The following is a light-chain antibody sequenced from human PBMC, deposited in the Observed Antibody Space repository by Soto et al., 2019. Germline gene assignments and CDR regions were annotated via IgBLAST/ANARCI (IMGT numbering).Light chain of an antibody. V-gene: IGKV3-15*01. CDR2: GAS. CDR3: PQYNNWPPWT. Sequence: EIVMTQSPATLSVSPGERATLSCRASQSVSSNLAWYQQKPGQAPRLLIYGASTRATGIPARFSGSGSGTEVTLTISSLQSEDFAVYYCPQYNNWPPWTFGQGNKVEIK. CDR1: QSVSSN. J-gene: IGKJ1*01.